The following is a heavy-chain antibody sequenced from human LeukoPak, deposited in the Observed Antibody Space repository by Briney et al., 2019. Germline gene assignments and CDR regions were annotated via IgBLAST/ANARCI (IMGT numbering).Heavy chain of an antibody. Sequence: PSETLSLTCAVYGGSFSGYYWSWIRQPPGKGLEWIREINHSGSTNCNPSLKSRVTISVDTSKKQFSLKLSSVTAADTAVYYCVTYYFDSSGPKKNYWGQGTLVTVSS. CDR3: VTYYFDSSGPKKNY. V-gene: IGHV4-34*01. CDR2: INHSGST. D-gene: IGHD3-22*01. J-gene: IGHJ4*02. CDR1: GGSFSGYY.